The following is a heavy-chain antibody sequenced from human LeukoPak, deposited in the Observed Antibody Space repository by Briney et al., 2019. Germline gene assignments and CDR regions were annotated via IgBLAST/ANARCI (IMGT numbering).Heavy chain of an antibody. D-gene: IGHD2-2*01. J-gene: IGHJ4*02. CDR1: GFTFSDYY. CDR3: ARAKHECRSTSCYPREGFDY. Sequence: GGSLRLSCAASGFTFSDYYMSWIRQAPGKGLEWVSYISSSGSTIYYADSVKGRFTTSRDNAKNALYLQMNSLRAEDTAVYYCARAKHECRSTSCYPREGFDYWGQGTLGTVSS. CDR2: ISSSGSTI. V-gene: IGHV3-11*01.